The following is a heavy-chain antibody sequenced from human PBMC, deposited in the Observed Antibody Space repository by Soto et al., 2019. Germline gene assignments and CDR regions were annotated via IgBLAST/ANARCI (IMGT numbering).Heavy chain of an antibody. CDR1: GFTFSSYS. CDR2: ISSSSSKI. Sequence: EVQLVESGGGLVQPGGSLRLSCAASGFTFSSYSMNWVRQAPGKGLEWVSYISSSSSKIYYADSVKGRFTISRDNAKNSLYLQMNSLRDEDTAVYYGARISSSGWYGRWFDPWGQGTMVTVSS. V-gene: IGHV3-48*02. CDR3: ARISSSGWYGRWFDP. D-gene: IGHD6-19*01. J-gene: IGHJ5*02.